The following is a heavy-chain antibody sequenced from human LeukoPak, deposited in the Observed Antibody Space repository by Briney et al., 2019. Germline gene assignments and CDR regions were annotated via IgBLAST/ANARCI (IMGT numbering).Heavy chain of an antibody. CDR2: IIPILGIA. CDR3: ARAQQQLDGPFDY. Sequence: SVKVSCKASGGTFSSYTISWVRQAPGQGLEWMGRIIPILGIANYAQKFQGRVTITADKSTSTAYMELSSLRSEDTAVYYGARAQQQLDGPFDYWGQGTLVTVSS. J-gene: IGHJ4*02. CDR1: GGTFSSYT. D-gene: IGHD6-13*01. V-gene: IGHV1-69*02.